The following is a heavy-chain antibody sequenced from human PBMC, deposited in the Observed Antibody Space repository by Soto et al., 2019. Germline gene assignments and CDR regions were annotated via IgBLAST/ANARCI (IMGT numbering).Heavy chain of an antibody. CDR2: IYYSGST. CDR1: GGSISSYY. V-gene: IGHV4-59*01. D-gene: IGHD3-9*01. J-gene: IGHJ4*02. Sequence: PSETLSLTCTVSGGSISSYYWSWIRQPPGKGLEWIGYIYYSGSTNYNPSLKSRVTISVDTSKNQFSLKLSSVTAADTAVYYCARDSRILTGYYAFDYWAQGTLVTVSS. CDR3: ARDSRILTGYYAFDY.